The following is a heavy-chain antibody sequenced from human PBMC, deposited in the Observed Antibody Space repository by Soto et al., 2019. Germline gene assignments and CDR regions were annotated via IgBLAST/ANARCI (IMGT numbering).Heavy chain of an antibody. CDR3: ARVGDSAYDYDAFDI. V-gene: IGHV1-3*01. CDR1: GYTFTSHA. J-gene: IGHJ3*02. CDR2: INAGNGNT. Sequence: GASVKVSCKASGYTFTSHAIHWVRQAPGQRLEWMGWINAGNGNTKYSQKFQGRVTVTRDTSASTAYMEVSSLRSEDTAVYFCARVGDSAYDYDAFDIWGQGTMVTVSS. D-gene: IGHD5-12*01.